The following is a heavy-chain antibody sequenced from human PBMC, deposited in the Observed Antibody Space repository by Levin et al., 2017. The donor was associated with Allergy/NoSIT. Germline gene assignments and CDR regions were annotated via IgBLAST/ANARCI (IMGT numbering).Heavy chain of an antibody. CDR3: ARCKGRRIAAAGTEFNNDY. CDR1: GGSFSGYY. J-gene: IGHJ4*02. CDR2: INHSGST. V-gene: IGHV4-34*01. Sequence: SQTLSLTCAVYGGSFSGYYWSWLRQPPGKGLEWIGEINHSGSTNYNPSLKSRVTISVDTSKNQFSLKLSSVTAADTAVYYCARCKGRRIAAAGTEFNNDYWGQGTLVTVSS. D-gene: IGHD6-13*01.